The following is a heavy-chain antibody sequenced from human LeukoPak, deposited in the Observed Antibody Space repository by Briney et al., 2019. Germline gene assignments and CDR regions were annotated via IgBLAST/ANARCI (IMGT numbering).Heavy chain of an antibody. CDR2: ISYDGGNK. J-gene: IGHJ4*02. CDR1: GFTFSSYG. D-gene: IGHD1-7*01. CDR3: AKRTGVTELHFDH. Sequence: GGSLRLSCAASGFTFSSYGMHWVRQAPGKGLEWVAVISYDGGNKYYADSVKGRFTISRDNSQNTLYQQMNSLRAEDTAVYYCAKRTGVTELHFDHWGQGTLVTVSS. V-gene: IGHV3-30*18.